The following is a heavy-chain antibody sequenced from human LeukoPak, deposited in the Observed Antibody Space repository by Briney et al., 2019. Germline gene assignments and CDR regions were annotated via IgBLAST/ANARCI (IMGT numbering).Heavy chain of an antibody. CDR1: GGSFSGYY. Sequence: SETLSLTCAVYGGSFSGYYWSWIRQPPGKGLEWIGEINHSGSTNYNPSLESRVTISVDTSKNQFSLKLSSVTAADTAVYYCARGPWGPYYYYYYGMDVWGQGTTVTVSS. D-gene: IGHD3-16*01. CDR3: ARGPWGPYYYYYYGMDV. J-gene: IGHJ6*02. V-gene: IGHV4-34*01. CDR2: INHSGST.